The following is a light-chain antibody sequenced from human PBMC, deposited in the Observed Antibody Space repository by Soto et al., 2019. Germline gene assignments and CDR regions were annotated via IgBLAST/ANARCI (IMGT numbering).Light chain of an antibody. CDR2: DAS. Sequence: QSALTQPASVSGSPGQSITISCTGTNSDVGSHNFVSWYQQYPGKAPKLLIYDASKRPSGLSHRFSGSKSGNTASLTISGLQAEDEADYYCCSLTNGDTWVFGGGTKVTVL. CDR1: NSDVGSHNF. V-gene: IGLV2-23*01. J-gene: IGLJ3*02. CDR3: CSLTNGDTWV.